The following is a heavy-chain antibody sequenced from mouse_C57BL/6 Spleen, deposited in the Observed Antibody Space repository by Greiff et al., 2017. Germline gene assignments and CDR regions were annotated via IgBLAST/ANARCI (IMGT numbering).Heavy chain of an antibody. CDR3: ASLITTVVATGDY. D-gene: IGHD1-1*01. V-gene: IGHV1-9*01. CDR2: ILPGSGST. Sequence: VQLQQSGAELMKPGASVKLSCKATGYTFTGYWIEWVKQRPGHGLEWIGEILPGSGSTNYNEKFKGKATFTADTSSNTAYMQLSSLTPDDSAIYYCASLITTVVATGDYWGQGTTLTVSS. CDR1: GYTFTGYW. J-gene: IGHJ2*01.